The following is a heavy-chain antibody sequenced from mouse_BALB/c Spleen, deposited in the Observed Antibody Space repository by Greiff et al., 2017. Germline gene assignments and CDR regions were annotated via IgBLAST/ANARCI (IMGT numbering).Heavy chain of an antibody. CDR1: GYSITSDYA. CDR3: ARGGYYGSSYGRFAY. V-gene: IGHV3-2*02. CDR2: ISYSGST. Sequence: VQLQQSGPGLVKPSQSLSLTCTVTGYSITSDYAWNWIRQFPGNKLEWMGYISYSGSTSYNPSLKSRISITRDTSKNQFFLQLNSVTTEDTATYYCARGGYYGSSYGRFAYWGQGTLVTVSA. D-gene: IGHD1-1*01. J-gene: IGHJ3*01.